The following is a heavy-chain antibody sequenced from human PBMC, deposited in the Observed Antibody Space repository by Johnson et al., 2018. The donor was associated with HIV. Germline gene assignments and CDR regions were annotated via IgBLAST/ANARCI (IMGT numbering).Heavy chain of an antibody. V-gene: IGHV3-53*01. Sequence: VQLVESGGGLVQSGGSLRLSCAASGFTVSSNYMSWVRQAPGKGLEWVSVIYSGGSTYYADSVKGRFTISSDSSKNTRYLQMNSLRAEDTAVYYCAKDRRKDSSSADAVDSWGQGTMVNVSS. CDR1: GFTVSSNY. CDR2: IYSGGST. J-gene: IGHJ3*02. CDR3: AKDRRKDSSSADAVDS. D-gene: IGHD6-6*01.